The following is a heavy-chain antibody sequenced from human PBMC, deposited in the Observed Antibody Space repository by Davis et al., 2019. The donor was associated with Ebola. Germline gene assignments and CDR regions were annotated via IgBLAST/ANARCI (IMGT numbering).Heavy chain of an antibody. CDR1: GYSFTSYW. CDR3: ARPAMVRGGDAFDI. J-gene: IGHJ3*02. CDR2: IYPDDSDT. D-gene: IGHD3-10*01. Sequence: GESLKISCKGSGYSFTSYWIGWVRQMPGKGLEWMGIIYPDDSDTIYSPSFQGQVTISVDKSISTAYLQWSSLKASDTAMYYCARPAMVRGGDAFDIWGQGTMVTVSS. V-gene: IGHV5-51*01.